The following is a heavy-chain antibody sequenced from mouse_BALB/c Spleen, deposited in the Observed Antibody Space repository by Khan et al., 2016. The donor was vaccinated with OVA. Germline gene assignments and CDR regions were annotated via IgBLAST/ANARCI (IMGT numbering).Heavy chain of an antibody. D-gene: IGHD1-1*01. CDR1: GHTFTKYG. J-gene: IGHJ4*01. CDR2: INTYIGEP. CDR3: ARPHYFSYVLDN. V-gene: IGHV9-3-1*01. Sequence: QIQLVQSGPELKKPGETVKISCKASGHTFTKYGMNWVKQAPGKGLKWMGWINTYIGEPTYADDFNGRFAFSLETSASTAYLQINNLNNEDTATYFCARPHYFSYVLDNWGQGTTVTVSS.